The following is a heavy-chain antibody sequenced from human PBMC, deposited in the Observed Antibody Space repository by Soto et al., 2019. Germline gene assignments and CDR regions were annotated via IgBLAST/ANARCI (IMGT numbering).Heavy chain of an antibody. J-gene: IGHJ5*02. D-gene: IGHD2-8*02. CDR1: GFTFSASD. Sequence: EVQLVESGGGSVQPGGSLGLSCAASGFTFSASDMHWVRQTTGGGLEWVAAIGTLHDTYYPDSVKGRFTISRDNARNSLNLQMNSLRAGDTGVYYCARQASYWQGGGGWLDPWGQGTLVTVSS. CDR2: IGTLHDT. CDR3: ARQASYWQGGGGWLDP. V-gene: IGHV3-13*01.